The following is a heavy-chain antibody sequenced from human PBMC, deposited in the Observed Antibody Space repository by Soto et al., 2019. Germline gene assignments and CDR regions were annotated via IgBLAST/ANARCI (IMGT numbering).Heavy chain of an antibody. V-gene: IGHV3-11*01. CDR2: ISSSGSTI. J-gene: IGHJ5*02. D-gene: IGHD3-10*01. Sequence: QVQLVESGGGLVKPGGSLRLSCAASGFTFSDYYMSWIRQAPGKGLEWVSYISSSGSTIDYADSVKGRFTISRDNATNAPYLQMNSLRAADTAVYYCARIRYYDSGSSINWFDPWTQGTLVTVSS. CDR3: ARIRYYDSGSSINWFDP. CDR1: GFTFSDYY.